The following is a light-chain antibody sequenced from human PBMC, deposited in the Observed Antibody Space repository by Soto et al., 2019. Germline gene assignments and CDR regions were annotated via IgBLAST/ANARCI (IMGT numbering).Light chain of an antibody. CDR3: SLYTSSSTYV. CDR1: SSDVGSYNR. Sequence: QSVLTQPPSVSGSPGQSVTIYCTGTSSDVGSYNRVSWYQQPPGTAPKLMIYEVSNRPSGVPDRFSGSKSGNTASLTISGLQAEDEADYYCSLYTSSSTYVFGTGTKVTVL. V-gene: IGLV2-18*01. J-gene: IGLJ1*01. CDR2: EVS.